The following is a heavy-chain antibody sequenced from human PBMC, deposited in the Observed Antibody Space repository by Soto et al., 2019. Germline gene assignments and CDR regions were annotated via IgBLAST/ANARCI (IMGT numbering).Heavy chain of an antibody. CDR1: GYTLNSYG. Sequence: GASVKVSCKASGYTLNSYGISWVRQAPGQGLEWMGWISAYNGNTNYAQKLQGRVTMTTDTSTSTAYMELRSLRFDDTAVYYCEREGAYGDSRFDYWGQGTLVTVSS. D-gene: IGHD4-17*01. J-gene: IGHJ4*02. V-gene: IGHV1-18*01. CDR3: EREGAYGDSRFDY. CDR2: ISAYNGNT.